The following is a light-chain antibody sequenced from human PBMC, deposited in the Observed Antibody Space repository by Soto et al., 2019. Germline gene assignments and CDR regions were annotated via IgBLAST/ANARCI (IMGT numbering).Light chain of an antibody. CDR1: SSDVGGSNY. CDR3: SSYRSGSTLV. J-gene: IGLJ2*01. Sequence: QSVLTLRASVSGSPGQSITISCTGTSSDVGGSNYVSWYQQHPGKAPKLMIYDVNNRPSGISNRFSGSKSGNTASLTISGLQAEDEADYYCSSYRSGSTLVFGGGTKLTVL. CDR2: DVN. V-gene: IGLV2-14*01.